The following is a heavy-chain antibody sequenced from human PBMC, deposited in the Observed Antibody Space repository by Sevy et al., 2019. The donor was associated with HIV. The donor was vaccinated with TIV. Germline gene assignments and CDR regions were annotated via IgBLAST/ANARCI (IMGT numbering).Heavy chain of an antibody. J-gene: IGHJ4*02. CDR2: IKQDGSMK. V-gene: IGHV3-7*01. CDR1: GFTFSSYW. Sequence: GGSLRLSCAGSGFTFSSYWMTWVRQAPGTGLEWVANIKQDGSMKYYVNSVKGRFTISRDNTKNSVYRQMNSLRAEDTAIYYCARSIAAIGPDYWGQGTLVTVSS. CDR3: ARSIAAIGPDY. D-gene: IGHD6-13*01.